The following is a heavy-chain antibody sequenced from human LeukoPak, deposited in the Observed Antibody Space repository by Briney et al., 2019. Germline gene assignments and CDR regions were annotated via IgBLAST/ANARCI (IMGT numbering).Heavy chain of an antibody. CDR2: IKQDGSEK. J-gene: IGHJ6*03. Sequence: GGSLRLSCAASGFTFSSDAMSWVRQAPGKGLEWVANIKQDGSEKYYVDSVKGRFTISRDNAKNSLYLQMNSLRAEDTAVYYCARERGYSYGLPYLSEYYYYMDVWGKGTTVTVSS. V-gene: IGHV3-7*01. D-gene: IGHD5-18*01. CDR3: ARERGYSYGLPYLSEYYYYMDV. CDR1: GFTFSSDA.